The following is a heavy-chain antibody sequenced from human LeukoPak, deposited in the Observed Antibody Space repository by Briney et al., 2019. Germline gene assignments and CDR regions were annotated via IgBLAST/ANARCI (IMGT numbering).Heavy chain of an antibody. CDR1: GFTFDDYA. D-gene: IGHD6-6*01. V-gene: IGHV3-43D*03. Sequence: GGSLRLSCAASGFTFDDYAMHWVWQAPAKGLERVSLISLDGGSTYYAGSEKRRFTISRDNSKNSLYLQMTSLRAEDTALYYCAKVSREYSSPSGDYWGQGTLVTVSS. CDR2: ISLDGGST. J-gene: IGHJ4*02. CDR3: AKVSREYSSPSGDY.